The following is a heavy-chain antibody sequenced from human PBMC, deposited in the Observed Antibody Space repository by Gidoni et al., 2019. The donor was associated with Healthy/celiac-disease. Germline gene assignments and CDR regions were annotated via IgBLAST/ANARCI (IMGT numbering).Heavy chain of an antibody. V-gene: IGHV3-73*02. CDR3: TQRSGYSYGSGY. D-gene: IGHD5-18*01. J-gene: IGHJ4*02. Sequence: EVQLVESGGGLVQPGGSLKLSCAASGFTFSRSAMHWVRQASGKGLEWVGRIRSKANSYATAYAASVKGRFTISRDDSKNTAYLQMNSLKTEDTAVYYCTQRSGYSYGSGYWGQGTLVTVSS. CDR1: GFTFSRSA. CDR2: IRSKANSYAT.